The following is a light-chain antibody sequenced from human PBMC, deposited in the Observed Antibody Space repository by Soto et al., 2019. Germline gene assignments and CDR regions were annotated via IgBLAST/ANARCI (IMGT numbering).Light chain of an antibody. CDR2: DGS. CDR3: LQYGILPPYT. J-gene: IGKJ2*01. Sequence: DIQMTQSPSSLSVSVGDSVTITCQASQDIANYLNWYQQKPGKAPKLLIFDGSNLERGVPSRYSGGGFVTHFTFTISSLQTQDIATYYCLQYGILPPYTFGQGTKLEIK. V-gene: IGKV1-33*01. CDR1: QDIANY.